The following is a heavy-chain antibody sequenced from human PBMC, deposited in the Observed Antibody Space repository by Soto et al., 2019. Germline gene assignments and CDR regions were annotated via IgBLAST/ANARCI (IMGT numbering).Heavy chain of an antibody. J-gene: IGHJ5*02. V-gene: IGHV1-18*01. Sequence: GASVKVSCKASGYTFTSYGISWVRQAPGQGLEWMGWISAYNGNTNYAQKLQGRVTMTTDTSTSTAYMELRSLRSDDTAVYYCARDAGYCTNGVCYDNWFDPWGQGTLVTSPQ. CDR2: ISAYNGNT. CDR3: ARDAGYCTNGVCYDNWFDP. D-gene: IGHD2-8*01. CDR1: GYTFTSYG.